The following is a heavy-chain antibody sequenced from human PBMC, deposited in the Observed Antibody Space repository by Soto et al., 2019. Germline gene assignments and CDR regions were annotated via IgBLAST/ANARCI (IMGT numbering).Heavy chain of an antibody. V-gene: IGHV3-23*01. CDR2: ISGSGITT. CDR3: AATEGDVSSGWHNCDY. J-gene: IGHJ4*02. Sequence: QPGGSLRLSCAASGFTFDTYVLSWVRHSPGKGLEWVAPISGSGITTFYAESVRGRFIISRDNSNNSVFLQMAGLRADDTALYFGAATEGDVSSGWHNCDYWGQGARVTVPQ. D-gene: IGHD3-22*01. CDR1: GFTFDTYV.